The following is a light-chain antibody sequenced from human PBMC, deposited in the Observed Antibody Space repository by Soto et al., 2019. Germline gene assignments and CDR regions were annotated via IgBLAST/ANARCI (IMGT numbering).Light chain of an antibody. J-gene: IGKJ4*01. CDR2: GAS. CDR3: QQYNNWPLLS. CDR1: QSVYVN. V-gene: IGKV3D-15*01. Sequence: EILMTQSPATLSVSLGERATLSCRASQSVYVNLAWYQQKPGQAPRLLVFGASTRAAGIPARFSGGGSGTDYTLTISSLQSEDFAVYYCQQYNNWPLLSFGGGTKVE.